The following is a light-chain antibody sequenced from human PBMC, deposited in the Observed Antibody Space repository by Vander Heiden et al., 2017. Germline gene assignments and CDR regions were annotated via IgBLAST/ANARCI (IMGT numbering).Light chain of an antibody. CDR2: GAS. CDR3: QHYGRSLT. Sequence: EIVLAHFPGTLSLSPGERATLSCGASGRLSSSYLAGYQQKPGQAPRLLMYGASSRATGMPDRFSGSGSGTDFTLTISRLEPEDTAVYYCQHYGRSLTFGGGTKVEIK. CDR1: GRLSSSY. V-gene: IGKV3-20*01. J-gene: IGKJ4*01.